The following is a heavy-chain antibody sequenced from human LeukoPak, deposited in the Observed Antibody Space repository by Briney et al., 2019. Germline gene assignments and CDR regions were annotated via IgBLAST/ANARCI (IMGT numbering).Heavy chain of an antibody. J-gene: IGHJ6*02. CDR2: INHSGST. D-gene: IGHD2-2*01. V-gene: IGHV4-34*01. Sequence: SETLSLTCAVYGGSFSGYYWSWIRQPPGKGLEWIGEINHSGSTNYNPSLKSRVTISVDTSKNQFSLKLSSVTAADTAVYYCARDRLGYCSSTSCYADYYYYYGMDVWGQGTTVTVSS. CDR1: GGSFSGYY. CDR3: ARDRLGYCSSTSCYADYYYYYGMDV.